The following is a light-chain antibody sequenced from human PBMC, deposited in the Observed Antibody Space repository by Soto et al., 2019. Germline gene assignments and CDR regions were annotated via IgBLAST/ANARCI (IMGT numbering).Light chain of an antibody. CDR2: DAS. CDR1: QSVSSY. Sequence: QSPATLSVPPGARATLSCSASQSVSSYLAWYQQKPGEAPRLLIYDASNRATGIPARFSGSGSGTDFTLTISSLEPEDFAVYYCQQRSNWPTFGGGTKVDIK. J-gene: IGKJ4*01. CDR3: QQRSNWPT. V-gene: IGKV3-11*01.